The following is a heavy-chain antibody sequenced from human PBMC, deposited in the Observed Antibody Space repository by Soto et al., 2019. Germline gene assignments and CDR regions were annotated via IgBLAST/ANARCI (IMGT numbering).Heavy chain of an antibody. CDR2: IWYDGSKK. V-gene: IGHV3-33*01. J-gene: IGHJ3*02. Sequence: QVQLVESGGGVVQPGKSLRLSCSASGFSFGGFDMHWVRQAPGKGLEWVALIWYDGSKKYYADSVKGRFTISRDNSRKTVYLEMTSLRGEDTAVYYCGRALAGVNDACDMWGQGTNVTVSP. CDR1: GFSFGGFD. D-gene: IGHD6-13*01. CDR3: GRALAGVNDACDM.